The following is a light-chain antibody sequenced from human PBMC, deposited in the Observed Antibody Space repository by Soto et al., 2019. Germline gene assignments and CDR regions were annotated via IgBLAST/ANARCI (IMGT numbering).Light chain of an antibody. J-gene: IGLJ3*02. CDR2: DVS. CDR3: CSYAGSNWV. Sequence: QSALTQPRSVSGSPGQSVTISCTGTSSDVGGYNYVSWYQQHPGKAPKLMIYDVSKRPSGVPDRFSGSKSGNTASLTISGLQAEDEADYYCCSYAGSNWVFGGETKLTVL. V-gene: IGLV2-11*01. CDR1: SSDVGGYNY.